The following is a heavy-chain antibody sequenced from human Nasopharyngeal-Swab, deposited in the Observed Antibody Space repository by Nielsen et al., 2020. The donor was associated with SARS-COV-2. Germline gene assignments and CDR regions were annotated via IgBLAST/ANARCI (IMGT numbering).Heavy chain of an antibody. J-gene: IGHJ4*02. D-gene: IGHD5-18*01. Sequence: SETLSLTCTVSGGSISSSSYYWGWIRQPPGKGLEWIGSIYYSGSTYYNPSLKSRVTISVDTSKNQFSLKLSSVTTADTAVYYCARGGYSYGFDYWGQGTLVTVSS. V-gene: IGHV4-39*01. CDR3: ARGGYSYGFDY. CDR1: GGSISSSSYY. CDR2: IYYSGST.